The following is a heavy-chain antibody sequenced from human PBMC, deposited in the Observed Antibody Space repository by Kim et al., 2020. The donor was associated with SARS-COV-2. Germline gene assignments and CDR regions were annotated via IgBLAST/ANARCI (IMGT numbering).Heavy chain of an antibody. CDR3: AVLWGLDEVTAIGTHRDAFDI. D-gene: IGHD2-21*02. J-gene: IGHJ3*02. Sequence: SVKVSCKASGGTFSSYAISWVRQAPGQGLEWMGGIIPIFGTANYAQKFQGRVTITADESTSTAYMELSSLRSEDTAVYYCAVLWGLDEVTAIGTHRDAFDIWGQGTMVTVSS. CDR2: IIPIFGTA. V-gene: IGHV1-69*13. CDR1: GGTFSSYA.